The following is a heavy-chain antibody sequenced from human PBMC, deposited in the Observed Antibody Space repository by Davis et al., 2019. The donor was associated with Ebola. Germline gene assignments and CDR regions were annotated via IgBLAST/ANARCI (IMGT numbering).Heavy chain of an antibody. CDR2: INPSGGST. D-gene: IGHD3-3*01. Sequence: ASVKVPCKTSGYTFTNYGITWVRQAPGQGLEWMGLINPSGGSTNYAQKLQGRVTMTTDTSKSTAYMELRSLRSDDTAVYYCARSGLSFGVVKYHYGMDVWGKGTTVTVSS. CDR1: GYTFTNYG. V-gene: IGHV1-18*04. CDR3: ARSGLSFGVVKYHYGMDV. J-gene: IGHJ6*04.